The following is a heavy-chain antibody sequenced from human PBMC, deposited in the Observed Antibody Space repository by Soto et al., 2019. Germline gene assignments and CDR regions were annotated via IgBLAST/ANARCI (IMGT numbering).Heavy chain of an antibody. D-gene: IGHD6-19*01. J-gene: IGHJ4*02. Sequence: SETLSLTCTVSGGSISSSSYYWGWIRQPPGKGLEWIGSIYYSGSTYYNPSLKSRVTISVDTSKNQFSLKLSSVTAADTAVYYCATQTGQSYYFDYWGQGTLVTVSS. CDR2: IYYSGST. CDR3: ATQTGQSYYFDY. CDR1: GGSISSSSYY. V-gene: IGHV4-39*01.